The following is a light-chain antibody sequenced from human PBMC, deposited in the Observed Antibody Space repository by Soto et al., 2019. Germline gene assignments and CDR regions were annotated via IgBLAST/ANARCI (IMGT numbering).Light chain of an antibody. CDR3: SSYTSTSTYV. CDR2: EVS. J-gene: IGLJ1*01. Sequence: QSALTQPASVSGSPGQSITISCTGTSSDVGGYNYVSWYQQRPGKGPKLMLYEVSNRPSGVSNRFSGSKSGNTASLTISGLQPEDEADYYCSSYTSTSTYVFGTGTKVTVL. V-gene: IGLV2-14*01. CDR1: SSDVGGYNY.